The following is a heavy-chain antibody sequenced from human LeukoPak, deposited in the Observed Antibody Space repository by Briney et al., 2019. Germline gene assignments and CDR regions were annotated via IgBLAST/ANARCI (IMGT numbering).Heavy chain of an antibody. V-gene: IGHV3-9*01. CDR3: AKDLFTYYYGSGSYLHGMDV. J-gene: IGHJ6*02. CDR2: ISWNSGSI. D-gene: IGHD3-10*01. Sequence: GGSLRLSCAASGFTFDDYAMHWVRQAPGKGLEWVSGISWNSGSIGYADSVKGRFTISRDNAKNSLHLQMNSLRAEDTALYYCAKDLFTYYYGSGSYLHGMDVWGQGTTVTVSS. CDR1: GFTFDDYA.